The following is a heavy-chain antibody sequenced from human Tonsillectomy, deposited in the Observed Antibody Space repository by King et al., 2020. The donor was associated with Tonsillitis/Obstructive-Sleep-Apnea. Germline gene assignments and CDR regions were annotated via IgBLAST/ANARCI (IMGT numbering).Heavy chain of an antibody. J-gene: IGHJ4*02. CDR1: GFTFSSYA. V-gene: IGHV3-23*04. CDR2: ISGSGGST. D-gene: IGHD1-26*01. Sequence: VQLVESGGGLVQPGGSLRLSCADSGFTFSSYAKSWVRQDPGKGLEGVTAISGSGGSTYYADSVKGRFNISRDNSKNTLYLQMNSLRAEDTAVYYCAKGLVGATALDYWGQGTLVTVSS. CDR3: AKGLVGATALDY.